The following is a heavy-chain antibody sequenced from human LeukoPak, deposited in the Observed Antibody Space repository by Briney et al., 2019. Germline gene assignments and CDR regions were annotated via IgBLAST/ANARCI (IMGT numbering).Heavy chain of an antibody. J-gene: IGHJ4*02. D-gene: IGHD3-10*01. CDR1: GYTFTSYD. CDR3: ARGSYGSGSLLG. Sequence: ASVKVSCKASGYTFTSYDINWVRQATGQGLEWMGWMNPNSGNTGYAQKFQGRVTMTRNTSISTAYMELSSLRSEDTAVYYCARGSYGSGSLLGWGQGTLVTVSS. CDR2: MNPNSGNT. V-gene: IGHV1-8*01.